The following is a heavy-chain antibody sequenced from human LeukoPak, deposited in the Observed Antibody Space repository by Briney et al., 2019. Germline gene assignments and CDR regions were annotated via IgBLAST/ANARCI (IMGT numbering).Heavy chain of an antibody. J-gene: IGHJ5*02. CDR2: ISYDGSNK. CDR1: GFTFSSYA. V-gene: IGHV3-30-3*01. D-gene: IGHD1-26*01. CDR3: AKKPVGAKP. Sequence: GGSLRLSCAASGFTFSSYAMHRVRQAPGKGLEWVAVISYDGSNKYYADSVKGRFTISRDNSKNTLYLQMNSLRAEDTAVYYCAKKPVGAKPWGQGTLVTVSS.